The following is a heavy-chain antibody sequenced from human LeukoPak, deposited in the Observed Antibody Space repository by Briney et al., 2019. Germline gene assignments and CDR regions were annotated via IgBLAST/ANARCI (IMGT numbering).Heavy chain of an antibody. CDR3: ARDFSGYDYNFDY. Sequence: GSLRLSCAASGFTFSTYTMNWVRQAPGKGLEWVSFISSSSSYMYYADSVKGRFTISRDNTKKSLYLQMNSLRAEDTAVYYCARDFSGYDYNFDYWGQGTLVTVSS. CDR1: GFTFSTYT. D-gene: IGHD5-12*01. J-gene: IGHJ4*02. CDR2: ISSSSSYM. V-gene: IGHV3-21*01.